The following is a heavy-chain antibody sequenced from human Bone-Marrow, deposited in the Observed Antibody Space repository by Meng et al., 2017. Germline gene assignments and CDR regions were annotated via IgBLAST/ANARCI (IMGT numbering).Heavy chain of an antibody. Sequence: ASVKVSCKASGYTFTSYGISWVRQAPGQGLEWMGWISAYNGNTNYAQKLQGRVTMTTDTSTSTAYMELRSLRSDDTAVYYCARAPPELLWLGECDVWGQGTTVTVSS. CDR3: ARAPPELLWLGECDV. CDR1: GYTFTSYG. V-gene: IGHV1-18*01. J-gene: IGHJ6*02. CDR2: ISAYNGNT. D-gene: IGHD3-10*01.